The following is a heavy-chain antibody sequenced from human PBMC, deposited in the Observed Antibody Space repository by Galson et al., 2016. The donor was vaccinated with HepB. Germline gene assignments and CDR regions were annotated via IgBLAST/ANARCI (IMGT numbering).Heavy chain of an antibody. CDR2: IYWDDDK. D-gene: IGHD6-25*01. CDR3: AHFSLQYGSGYFFDY. V-gene: IGHV2-5*02. J-gene: IGHJ4*02. CDR1: GFSLSTSGVS. Sequence: ALVKPTQTLTLTCTFSGFSLSTSGVSVGWIRQPPGTALEWLALIYWDDDKRYSTSLKSRLNITKATSKNQVVITMTNMDHVDTATYYCAHFSLQYGSGYFFDYWGQGALVAVSS.